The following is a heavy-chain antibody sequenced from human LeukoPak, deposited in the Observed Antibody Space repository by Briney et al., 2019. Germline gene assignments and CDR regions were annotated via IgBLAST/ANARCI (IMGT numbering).Heavy chain of an antibody. CDR3: ARASMGYSSSWHSDY. V-gene: IGHV4-59*01. CDR1: GGSISSYY. J-gene: IGHJ4*02. Sequence: ETLSLTCTVSGGSISSYYWSWIRQPPGKGLEWIGYIYHSGSSNYNPSLKSRVTISVDTSKKQFSLKLSSVTAADTAVYYCARASMGYSSSWHSDYWGQGTLVTVSS. D-gene: IGHD6-13*01. CDR2: IYHSGSS.